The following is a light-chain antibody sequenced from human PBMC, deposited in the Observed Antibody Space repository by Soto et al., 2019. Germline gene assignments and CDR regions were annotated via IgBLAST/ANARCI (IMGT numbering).Light chain of an antibody. V-gene: IGKV1-33*01. J-gene: IGKJ4*01. Sequence: DIQMTQSPSTLSASVGDRVTITCRASQSISSWLAWYQQKPGKAPKLLIYDASNLETGVPSRFSGSGSGTDFTFTISSLQPEDIATYYXQQYDXLPLTFXGGTKVDIK. CDR1: QSISSW. CDR3: QQYDXLPLT. CDR2: DAS.